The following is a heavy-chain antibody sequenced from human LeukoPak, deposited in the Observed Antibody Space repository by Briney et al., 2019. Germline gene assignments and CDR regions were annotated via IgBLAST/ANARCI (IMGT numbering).Heavy chain of an antibody. CDR2: IKLDGSEK. V-gene: IGHV3-7*03. CDR3: ARDQYDTWSRRGNFDS. CDR1: GFTFGKYW. Sequence: GGSLRLSCVACGFTFGKYWMSWVRQAPGKGLEWMANIKLDGSEKNYVDSVKGRFTISRDNTKNSLYLQMNSLRAEDTAVFYCARDQYDTWSRRGNFDSWGQGTLVIVSS. D-gene: IGHD3-3*01. J-gene: IGHJ4*02.